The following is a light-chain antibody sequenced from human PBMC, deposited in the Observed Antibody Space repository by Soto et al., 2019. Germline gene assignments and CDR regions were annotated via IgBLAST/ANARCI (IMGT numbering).Light chain of an antibody. CDR3: QSYDSSLSVVV. CDR2: GNS. J-gene: IGLJ2*01. V-gene: IGLV1-40*01. CDR1: SSNIGAGYD. Sequence: VVTQPPSVSGAPGQRVTISCIGSSSNIGAGYDVHWYQQLPGTAPKLLIYGNSNRPSGVPDRFSGSKSGTSASLAITGLQAEDEADYYCQSYDSSLSVVVFGGGTQLTVL.